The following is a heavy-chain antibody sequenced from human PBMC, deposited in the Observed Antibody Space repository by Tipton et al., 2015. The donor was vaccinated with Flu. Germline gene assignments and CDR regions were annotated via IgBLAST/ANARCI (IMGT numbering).Heavy chain of an antibody. Sequence: GSLRLSCAASGFAFDIYTMNWLRQTPGQGLEWLASISHSDTYIYYADSLQGRFTISRDNAKGSLYLQMDGLRDEDTAIYFCARSLGWFFDFWGRGSLVTVSS. CDR3: ARSLGWFFDF. CDR1: GFAFDIYT. D-gene: IGHD7-27*01. CDR2: ISHSDTYI. V-gene: IGHV3-21*01. J-gene: IGHJ2*01.